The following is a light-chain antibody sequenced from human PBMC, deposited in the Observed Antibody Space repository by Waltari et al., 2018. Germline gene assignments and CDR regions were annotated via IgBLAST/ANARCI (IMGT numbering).Light chain of an antibody. Sequence: DIVMTQSPDSLAVSLGERATINCKSSQSILYSSDNRNYLAWYQQKPGQSPKLVMYWASNLGSGVPDRFSGSGSGTDFTLTISSLQAEDVAVYYCQQYYSSPLTLGGGTKVEIK. CDR3: QQYYSSPLT. CDR2: WAS. J-gene: IGKJ4*01. V-gene: IGKV4-1*01. CDR1: QSILYSSDNRNY.